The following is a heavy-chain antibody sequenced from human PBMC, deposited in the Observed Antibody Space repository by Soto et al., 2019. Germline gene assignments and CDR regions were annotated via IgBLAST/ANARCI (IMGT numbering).Heavy chain of an antibody. CDR3: AKAQRYSSSWSLAPIYYFDY. CDR2: ISGSGDTT. J-gene: IGHJ4*02. D-gene: IGHD6-13*01. CDR1: GFTFSSYA. V-gene: IGHV3-23*01. Sequence: GGSLRLSCAASGFTFSSYAMSWVRQAPGKGLEWVSAISGSGDTTYYADSVKGRFTISRDNSKNTLFLQMNSLRVEDTAVYYCAKAQRYSSSWSLAPIYYFDYWGQGTLVTVSS.